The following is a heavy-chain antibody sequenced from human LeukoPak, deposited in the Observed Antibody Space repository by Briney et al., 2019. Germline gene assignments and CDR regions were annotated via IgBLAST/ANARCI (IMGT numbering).Heavy chain of an antibody. Sequence: SETLSLTCTVSGVSISNHYSSWIRQPPGKGLEWIGYIYYAGNTNYNPSLKSRVTISEDTSKNQVSLRLSSVTAADTAVYYCVRHSRVVAFDYWGQGNLVTVSS. CDR3: VRHSRVVAFDY. CDR2: IYYAGNT. J-gene: IGHJ4*02. CDR1: GVSISNHY. D-gene: IGHD2-15*01. V-gene: IGHV4-59*08.